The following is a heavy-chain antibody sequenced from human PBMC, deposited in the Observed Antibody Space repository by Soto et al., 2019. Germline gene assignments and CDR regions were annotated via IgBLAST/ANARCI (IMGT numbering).Heavy chain of an antibody. V-gene: IGHV1-46*01. CDR2: INPSGGST. CDR1: GYTFTSYY. D-gene: IGHD6-19*01. J-gene: IGHJ4*02. Sequence: QVQLVQSGAEVKKPGASVKVSCKASGYTFTSYYMHWVRQAPGQGLEWMGIINPSGGSTSYAQKFQGRVTMTRDTSTSTVYMELSSLRSEDTTVYYCARYSSGWLDFDYWGQGTLVTVSS. CDR3: ARYSSGWLDFDY.